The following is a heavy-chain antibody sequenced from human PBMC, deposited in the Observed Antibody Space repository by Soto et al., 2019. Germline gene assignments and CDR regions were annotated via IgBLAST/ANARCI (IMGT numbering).Heavy chain of an antibody. V-gene: IGHV4-39*02. CDR2: IYYRGNA. J-gene: IGHJ6*03. Sequence: SETLSLTCSVSDDSINSDKYYWGWIRQPPGKGLEWIGSIYYRGNAYYNPSLQTRVTISLDTSKSQFSLKLNSVTAADTAVYYCARECPEFDYYYYYYMDVWGKGTTVTVSS. CDR1: DDSINSDKYY. CDR3: ARECPEFDYYYYYYMDV. D-gene: IGHD3-10*01.